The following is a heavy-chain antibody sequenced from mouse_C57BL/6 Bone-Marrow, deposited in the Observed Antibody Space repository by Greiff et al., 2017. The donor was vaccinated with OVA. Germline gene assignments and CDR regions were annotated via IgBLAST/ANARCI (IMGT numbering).Heavy chain of an antibody. D-gene: IGHD2-1*01. CDR3: ARAGIYFAY. J-gene: IGHJ3*01. V-gene: IGHV1-69*01. CDR2: IDPSDSYT. CDR1: GYTFTSYW. Sequence: QVQLKQPGAELVMPGASVKLSCKASGYTFTSYWMHWVKQRPGQGLEWIGEIDPSDSYTNYNQKFKGKSTLTVDKSSSTAYMQLSSLTSEDSAVYYCARAGIYFAYWGQGTLVTVSA.